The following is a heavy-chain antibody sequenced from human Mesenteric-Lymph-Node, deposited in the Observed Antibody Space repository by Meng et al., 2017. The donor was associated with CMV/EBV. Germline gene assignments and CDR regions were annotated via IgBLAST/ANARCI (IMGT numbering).Heavy chain of an antibody. V-gene: IGHV3-21*01. Sequence: GGSLRLSCVASGFNFRTDTLNWVRQAPGKGLEWVSTITSGSNYRYYRDSVKGRFTISRDNAKNSLYLQMNSLRAEDTAVYYCASVGYYYGMDVWGQGTTVTVSS. CDR1: GFNFRTDT. D-gene: IGHD2-2*01. CDR2: ITSGSNYR. J-gene: IGHJ6*02. CDR3: ASVGYYYGMDV.